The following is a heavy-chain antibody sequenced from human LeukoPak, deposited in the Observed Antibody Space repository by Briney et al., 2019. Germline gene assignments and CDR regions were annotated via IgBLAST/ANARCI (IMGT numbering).Heavy chain of an antibody. V-gene: IGHV4-59*08. D-gene: IGHD6-13*01. CDR2: MYYSGGT. CDR3: AREVAAAGTAEDY. CDR1: GGSISSHY. J-gene: IGHJ4*02. Sequence: PSETLSLTCTVSGGSISSHYWTWIRQPPGKGLEWIGNMYYSGGTNYNPSLNSRVTISVDTSKNQVSLKLSSVTAADTAVYYCAREVAAAGTAEDYWGQGTLVTVSS.